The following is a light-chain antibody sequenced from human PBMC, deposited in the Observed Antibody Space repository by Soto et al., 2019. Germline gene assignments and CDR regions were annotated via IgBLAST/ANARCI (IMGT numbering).Light chain of an antibody. CDR3: QQRSTWPT. CDR1: QSVSSH. J-gene: IGKJ5*01. V-gene: IGKV3-11*01. Sequence: EVVLTQYPATLSLSPGDRATLSCRASQSVSSHFAWYQQKSGQAPRLLIYDASKRATGIPARFSGSGSGTDFPLTISSLAPEDSAVYYCQQRSTWPTFGQGTRLEIK. CDR2: DAS.